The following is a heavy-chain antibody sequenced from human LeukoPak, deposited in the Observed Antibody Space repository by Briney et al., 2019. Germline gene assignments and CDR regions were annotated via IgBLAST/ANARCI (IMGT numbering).Heavy chain of an antibody. J-gene: IGHJ4*02. D-gene: IGHD6-13*01. CDR1: GGSISSYY. CDR3: ARHATDNSGWDSSSWYGYYFDY. CDR2: IYYSGST. Sequence: SETLSLTCTVSGGSISSYYWSWIRQPPGKGLEWIGYIYYSGSTNYNPSLKSRVTISVDTSKNQFSLKLSSVTAADTAVYYCARHATDNSGWDSSSWYGYYFDYWGQGTLVTVSS. V-gene: IGHV4-59*08.